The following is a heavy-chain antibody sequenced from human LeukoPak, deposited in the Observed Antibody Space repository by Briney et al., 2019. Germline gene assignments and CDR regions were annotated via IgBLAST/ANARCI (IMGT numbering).Heavy chain of an antibody. D-gene: IGHD6-13*01. Sequence: SETLSLTCAVYGGPFRGFFWSWIRQAPGKGLEWIGEISHSGSSNYNPSLKSRITISVDTSKSQFSLRLTSVTAADTAVYYCASLPIAAAGGWFDPWGQGTLVTVSS. CDR2: ISHSGSS. V-gene: IGHV4-34*01. CDR1: GGPFRGFF. J-gene: IGHJ5*02. CDR3: ASLPIAAAGGWFDP.